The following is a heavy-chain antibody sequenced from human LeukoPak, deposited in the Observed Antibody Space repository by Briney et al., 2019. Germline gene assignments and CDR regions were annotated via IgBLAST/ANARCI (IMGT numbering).Heavy chain of an antibody. CDR2: IYYSGST. CDR1: GGSISNKY. Sequence: SETLSLTCTVSGGSISNKYWSWIRQPPGKGLEWIGYIYYSGSTNYNPSLKSRVTISVDTSKNQFSLKLSSVTAADTAVYYCARAKSGSIDYWGQGTLVTVSS. D-gene: IGHD3-10*01. CDR3: ARAKSGSIDY. V-gene: IGHV4-59*01. J-gene: IGHJ4*02.